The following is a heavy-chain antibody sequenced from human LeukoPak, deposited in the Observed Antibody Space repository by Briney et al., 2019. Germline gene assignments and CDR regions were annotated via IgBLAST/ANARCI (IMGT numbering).Heavy chain of an antibody. V-gene: IGHV3-21*01. J-gene: IGHJ4*02. CDR1: GFTLSSYS. CDR2: ISSSSSYI. D-gene: IGHD1-20*01. Sequence: PGGSLRLSCAASGFTLSSYSMNWVRQAPGKGLEWVSSISSSSSYIYYADSVKGRFTISRDNAKNSLYLQMNSLRAEDTAVYYCARGLTGRFDYWGQGTLVTVSS. CDR3: ARGLTGRFDY.